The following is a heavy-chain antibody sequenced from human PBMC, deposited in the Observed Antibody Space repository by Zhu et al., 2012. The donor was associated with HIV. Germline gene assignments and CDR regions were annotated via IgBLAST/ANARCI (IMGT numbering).Heavy chain of an antibody. CDR2: INHSGST. CDR3: ARISGLRKAVAD. CDR1: GGSFSGYY. Sequence: QVQLQQWGAGLLKPSETLSLTCAVYGGSFSGYYWSWIRQPPGKGLEWIGEINHSGSTNYNPSLKSRVTISVDTSKNQFSLKLSSVTAADTAVYYCARISGLRKAVADGGQGTLVTVSS. V-gene: IGHV4-34*01. D-gene: IGHD6-19*01. J-gene: IGHJ4*02.